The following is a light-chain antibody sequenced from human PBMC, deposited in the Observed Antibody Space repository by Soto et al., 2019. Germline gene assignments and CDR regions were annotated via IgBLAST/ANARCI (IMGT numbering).Light chain of an antibody. Sequence: DIQMTQSPSSLSAFVGDKVTISCRASQSIGGSVNWYQHKAGQAPRILISAASSLPREVPSRFRGSGSGTEFTLTIHKLQPEDFATYYWQHSDLRIALLFGGWTKVE. CDR3: QHSDLRIALL. V-gene: IGKV1-39*01. CDR1: QSIGGS. CDR2: AAS. J-gene: IGKJ4*01.